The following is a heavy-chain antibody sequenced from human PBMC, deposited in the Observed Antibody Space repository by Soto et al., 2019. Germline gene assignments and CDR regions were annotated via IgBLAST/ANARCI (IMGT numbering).Heavy chain of an antibody. CDR1: VYTITRYD. J-gene: IGHJ3*02. D-gene: IGHD2-2*01. CDR3: AIIPPYCSSTSCYGI. V-gene: IGHV1-8*01. CDR2: MNPNSGNT. Sequence: ASVKGACKASVYTITRYDINWVLKDTGQGHERMGWMNPNSGNTGYAQKIQGRVTMTRNTSISTACMELSRLRSEDTAVYYCAIIPPYCSSTSCYGIWGQGTMVTVSS.